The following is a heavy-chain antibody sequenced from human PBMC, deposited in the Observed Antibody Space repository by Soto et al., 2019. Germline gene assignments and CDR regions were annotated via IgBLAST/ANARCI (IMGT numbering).Heavy chain of an antibody. V-gene: IGHV1-18*01. CDR2: ISAYNGNT. CDR1: GYTFTSYG. CDR3: ARPHDYDSSGYYYGY. D-gene: IGHD3-22*01. Sequence: ASVKVSCKXSGYTFTSYGISWVRQAPGQGLEWMGWISAYNGNTNYAQKLQGRVTMTTDTSTSTAYMELRSLRSDDTAVYYCARPHDYDSSGYYYGYWGQGTLVTVSS. J-gene: IGHJ4*02.